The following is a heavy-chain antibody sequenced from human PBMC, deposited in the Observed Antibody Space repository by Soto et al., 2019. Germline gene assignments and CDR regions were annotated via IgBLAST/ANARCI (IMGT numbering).Heavy chain of an antibody. V-gene: IGHV3-21*01. D-gene: IGHD2-2*03. J-gene: IGHJ6*02. CDR2: ISSSSSYI. Sequence: GRSLRLSCAASGFTFSSYSMNWVRQAPGKGLEWVSSISSSSSYIYYADSLKGRFTISRDNAKNSLYLQMNSLRDEETAVYYCARDGYCINISCYFLPDVWGQGTTVTVSS. CDR3: ARDGYCINISCYFLPDV. CDR1: GFTFSSYS.